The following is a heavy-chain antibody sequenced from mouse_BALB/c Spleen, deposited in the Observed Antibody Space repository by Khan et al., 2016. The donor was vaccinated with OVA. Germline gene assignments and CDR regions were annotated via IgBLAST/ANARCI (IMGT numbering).Heavy chain of an antibody. Sequence: VQLQESGAELAKPGASVKMSCKASGYTFTSFWMHWVKQRPGQGLEWIGYINPTSGYTDYNEKFKDRATLSADKSSSTAYMQLSSLTSEDSAVYLCTRERIDYWGQGTTLTVSS. CDR1: GYTFTSFW. V-gene: IGHV1-7*01. J-gene: IGHJ2*01. CDR2: INPTSGYT. CDR3: TRERIDY.